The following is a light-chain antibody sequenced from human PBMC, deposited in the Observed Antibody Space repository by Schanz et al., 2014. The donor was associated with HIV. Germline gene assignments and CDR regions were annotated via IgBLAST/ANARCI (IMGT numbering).Light chain of an antibody. Sequence: EIVLTQSPGTLSLSPGERATLSCRASQSVSSNYLAWYQQKPGQAPRLLIYGASSRATGIPARFSGSESGTEFTLTISRLEPEDFAVYYCQQYGSSPWTFGQGTKVEIK. J-gene: IGKJ1*01. V-gene: IGKV3-20*01. CDR3: QQYGSSPWT. CDR2: GAS. CDR1: QSVSSNY.